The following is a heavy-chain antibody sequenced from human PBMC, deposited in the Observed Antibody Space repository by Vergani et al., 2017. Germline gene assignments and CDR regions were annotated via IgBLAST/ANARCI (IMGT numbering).Heavy chain of an antibody. CDR1: GFTFGDYA. CDR2: IRSKAYGGAT. V-gene: IGHV3-49*03. CDR3: TRAPKLVIYYYDSSGYYFDY. J-gene: IGHJ4*02. D-gene: IGHD3-22*01. Sequence: EVQLVESGGGLVQPGRSLRLSCTASGFTFGDYAMSWFRQAPGKGLEWVGFIRSKAYGGATEYAASVKGRFTISRDDSKSIAYLQMNSLKTEDTAVYYCTRAPKLVIYYYDSSGYYFDYWGQGTLVTVSS.